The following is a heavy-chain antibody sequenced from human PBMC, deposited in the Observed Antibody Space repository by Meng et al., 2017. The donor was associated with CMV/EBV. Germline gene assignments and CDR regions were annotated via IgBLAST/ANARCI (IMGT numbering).Heavy chain of an antibody. CDR3: ARGVGNIVVVPAATYGMDV. Sequence: GGSLRLSCAASGFTFSSYGMHWVRQAPGKGLEWVSGINWNGGSTGYADSVKGRFTISRDNAKNSLYLQMNSLRAEDTALYYCARGVGNIVVVPAATYGMDVWGQGTTVTVSS. J-gene: IGHJ6*02. D-gene: IGHD2-2*01. CDR1: GFTFSSYG. CDR2: INWNGGST. V-gene: IGHV3-20*04.